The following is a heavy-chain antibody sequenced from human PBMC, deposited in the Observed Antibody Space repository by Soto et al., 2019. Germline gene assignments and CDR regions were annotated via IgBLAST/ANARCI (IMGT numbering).Heavy chain of an antibody. CDR3: AKNWDTTFSSSSH. Sequence: EVQLLESGGGLVQPGGSLRLSCAASGFPFSTYAMTWVRQAPGKGLEWVSAISGSGGSTYYADPVKGRFTISRDKSKNTLFLQMNSLRAEDTAVYYCAKNWDTTFSSSSHWGQGTLVTVSS. J-gene: IGHJ4*02. CDR1: GFPFSTYA. V-gene: IGHV3-23*01. D-gene: IGHD6-6*01. CDR2: ISGSGGST.